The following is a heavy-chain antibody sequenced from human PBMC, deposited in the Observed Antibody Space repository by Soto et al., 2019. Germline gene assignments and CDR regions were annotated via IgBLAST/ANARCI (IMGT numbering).Heavy chain of an antibody. CDR3: VKGSEVARQELDH. V-gene: IGHV3-30*18. CDR2: ISSDGGDK. J-gene: IGHJ4*02. CDR1: GFTFSNFG. Sequence: GGSLRLSCAASGFTFSNFGMHWVRQAPGKGLEWVAAISSDGGDKYYSHSVKDRFTISRDNSKNTLFLQMNSLRVEDTAVYYCVKGSEVARQELDHWGQGILVTVSS. D-gene: IGHD2-15*01.